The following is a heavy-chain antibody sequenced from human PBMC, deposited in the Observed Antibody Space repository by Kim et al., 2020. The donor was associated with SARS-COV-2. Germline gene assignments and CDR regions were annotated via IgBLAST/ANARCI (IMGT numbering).Heavy chain of an antibody. Sequence: GRFTISRDNSKNTLYLQMNSLRAEDTAVYYCARPPRTHSGYDNRLFRFDYWGQGTLVTVSS. J-gene: IGHJ4*02. D-gene: IGHD5-12*01. V-gene: IGHV3-30*01. CDR3: ARPPRTHSGYDNRLFRFDY.